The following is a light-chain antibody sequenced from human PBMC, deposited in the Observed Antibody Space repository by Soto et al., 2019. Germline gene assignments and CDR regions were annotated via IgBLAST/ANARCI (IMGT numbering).Light chain of an antibody. CDR3: QQYYSYPYT. V-gene: IGKV1-5*03. CDR2: KAS. J-gene: IGKJ2*01. CDR1: QSIYSW. Sequence: DIQMTQSPSTLSASVGDRVTITCRANQSIYSWLAWYQQKPGKAPKLLIYKASSLESGSPSRFSGSGSGTEFTLTISSLQPNDFATYYCQQYYSYPYTFGQGTKLEIK.